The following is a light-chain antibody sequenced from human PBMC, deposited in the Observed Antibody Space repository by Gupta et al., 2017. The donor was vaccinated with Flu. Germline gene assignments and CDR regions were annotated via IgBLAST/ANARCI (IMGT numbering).Light chain of an antibody. J-gene: IGKJ2*02. Sequence: DVVMTPSPLYLPVTLGQPASISCRSSQSLVYKNGITYLNWFQQRPGQSPRRRIYEVSNRDSGVPDRFSGSGSGTDFTLKSSRVEAQDLGVDYFIRRSHPWTFGQGTRLE. CDR1: QSLVYKNGITY. CDR2: EVS. CDR3: IRRSHPWT. V-gene: IGKV2-30*01.